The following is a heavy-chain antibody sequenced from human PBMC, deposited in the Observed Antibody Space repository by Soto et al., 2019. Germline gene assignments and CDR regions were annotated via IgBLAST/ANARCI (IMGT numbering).Heavy chain of an antibody. CDR1: GYTFTGYY. V-gene: IGHV1-2*02. Sequence: VASVKVSCKASGYTFTGYYMHWVRQAPGQGLEWMGWINPNSGGTNYAQKFQGRVTMTRDTSISTAYMELSRLRSDDTAVYYCARTRGYSYGFVPPPDYWGQGTLVT. CDR3: ARTRGYSYGFVPPPDY. J-gene: IGHJ4*02. D-gene: IGHD5-18*01. CDR2: INPNSGGT.